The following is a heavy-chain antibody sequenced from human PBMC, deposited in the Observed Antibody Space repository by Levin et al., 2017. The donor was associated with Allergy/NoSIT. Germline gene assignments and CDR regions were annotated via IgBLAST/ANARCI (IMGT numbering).Heavy chain of an antibody. V-gene: IGHV1-3*04. CDR2: INTGNGNT. CDR1: GYTFTNYA. D-gene: IGHD2-15*01. J-gene: IGHJ6*02. CDR3: ARDGSYCSGGSCQSTYGMDV. Sequence: VASVKVSCKASGYTFTNYAMHWVRQAPGQRFEWMGWINTGNGNTKYSQKFQGRVTVTRDTSASTAYMELSSLRSEDTAVYHCARDGSYCSGGSCQSTYGMDVWGQGTTVTVSS.